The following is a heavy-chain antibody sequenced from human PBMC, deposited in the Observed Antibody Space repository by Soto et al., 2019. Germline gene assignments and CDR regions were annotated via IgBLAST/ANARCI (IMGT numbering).Heavy chain of an antibody. CDR3: ARGQLPAATTDFDF. D-gene: IGHD2-15*01. CDR1: GFTFSSYA. CDR2: IWFDGSNK. J-gene: IGHJ4*02. Sequence: QVHLVESGGGVVQPGGSLRLSCAASGFTFSSYAIHWVRQAPGKGLEGVAIIWFDGSNKYYADSVKGRFSISRDNSKNTLFLQMDSLRAEDTAVYYCARGQLPAATTDFDFWGQGTLVIVSS. V-gene: IGHV3-33*01.